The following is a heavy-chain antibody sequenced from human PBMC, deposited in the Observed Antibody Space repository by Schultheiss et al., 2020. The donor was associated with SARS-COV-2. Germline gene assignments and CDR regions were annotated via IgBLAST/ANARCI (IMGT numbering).Heavy chain of an antibody. CDR1: GFTFSSYG. J-gene: IGHJ6*03. CDR3: ARVGRQDIVVVPAAIPIHYYYYYMDV. CDR2: ISYDGSNK. V-gene: IGHV3-30*03. Sequence: GGSLRLSCAASGFTFSSYGMHWVRQAPGKGLEWVAVISYDGSNKYYADSVKGRFTISRDNSKNTLYLQMNSLRAEDTAVYYCARVGRQDIVVVPAAIPIHYYYYYMDVWGKGTTVTVSS. D-gene: IGHD2-2*02.